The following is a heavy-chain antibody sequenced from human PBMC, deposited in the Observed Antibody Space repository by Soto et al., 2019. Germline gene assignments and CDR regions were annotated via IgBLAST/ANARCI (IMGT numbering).Heavy chain of an antibody. CDR2: ISGSGTTT. V-gene: IGHV3-48*04. D-gene: IGHD3-10*01. Sequence: EVHLVESGGALVQPGGSLRLSCAASGFSFSSFSMNWVRQAPGKGLEWVSYISGSGTTTYYADSVKGRFTIFRDNAKNSLYLQMNSLQAEDTAVYYCARLGDYGSGSYWGQGTLVTVSS. CDR3: ARLGDYGSGSY. CDR1: GFSFSSFS. J-gene: IGHJ4*02.